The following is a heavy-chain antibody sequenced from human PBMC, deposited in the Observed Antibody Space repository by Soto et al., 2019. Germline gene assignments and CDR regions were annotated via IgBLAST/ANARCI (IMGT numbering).Heavy chain of an antibody. J-gene: IGHJ3*02. D-gene: IGHD6-19*01. Sequence: EVQLVESGGGLVQPGRSLRLSCAASGFTFDDYAMHWVRQAPGKGLEWVSGISWNSGSIGYADSVKGRFTISRDNAKNSLYLQMNSLRAEDTALYYCAKDIPVAGPVEAFDIWGQGTMVTVSS. CDR1: GFTFDDYA. CDR2: ISWNSGSI. V-gene: IGHV3-9*01. CDR3: AKDIPVAGPVEAFDI.